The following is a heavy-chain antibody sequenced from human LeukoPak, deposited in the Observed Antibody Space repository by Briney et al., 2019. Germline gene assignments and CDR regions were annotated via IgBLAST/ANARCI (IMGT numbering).Heavy chain of an antibody. D-gene: IGHD6-19*01. CDR1: GYTFTSYD. V-gene: IGHV1-8*01. Sequence: ASVKVSCKASGYTFTSYDINWVRQATGQGIEWMGWMNPNSGNIGYAQKFQGRVTMTRNTSISTAYMELSSLRSEDTAVYYCARGRGDSSGWYKAPKTQRLFDYWGQGTLVTVSS. CDR3: ARGRGDSSGWYKAPKTQRLFDY. CDR2: MNPNSGNI. J-gene: IGHJ4*02.